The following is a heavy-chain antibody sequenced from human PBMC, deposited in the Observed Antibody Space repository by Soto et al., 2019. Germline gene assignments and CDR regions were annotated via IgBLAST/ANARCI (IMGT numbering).Heavy chain of an antibody. V-gene: IGHV1-3*01. Sequence: QVQLAQSGAEVKKPGASVKVSCKASGYTFPSYSMHWVRQAPGQRLEWMGWINAGNGNTKYSQKFQDRVTITRDTSASTAYMELSSLRSEDTAVYYCAREPAYYGSGNYYSPFDYWGQGTLVTVSS. D-gene: IGHD3-10*01. CDR3: AREPAYYGSGNYYSPFDY. CDR1: GYTFPSYS. J-gene: IGHJ4*02. CDR2: INAGNGNT.